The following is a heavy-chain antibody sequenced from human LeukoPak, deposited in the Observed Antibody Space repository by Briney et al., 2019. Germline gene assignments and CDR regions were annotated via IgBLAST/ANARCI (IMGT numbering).Heavy chain of an antibody. CDR3: ARGRGHRTFGY. Sequence: SETLSLTCTVSGGSISSGDYYWSWIRQPPGTGLEWIGYIYYSGSTYYNPSLKSRVTISVDTSKNQFSLKLSSVTAADTAVHYCARGRGHRTFGYWGQGTLVTVSS. J-gene: IGHJ4*02. V-gene: IGHV4-30-4*01. D-gene: IGHD1-1*01. CDR1: GGSISSGDYY. CDR2: IYYSGST.